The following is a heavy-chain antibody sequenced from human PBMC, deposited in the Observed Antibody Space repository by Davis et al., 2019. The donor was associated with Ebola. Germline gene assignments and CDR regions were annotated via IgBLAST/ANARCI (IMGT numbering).Heavy chain of an antibody. J-gene: IGHJ4*02. V-gene: IGHV3-23*01. Sequence: GGSLRLSCAASGFTFSSYAMSWVRQAPGKGLEWVSAIAGSGGSTYHADSVKGRFTISRDNSKNSLYLQMNSLRAEDTAVYYCAREMATTYFDYWGQGTLVTVSS. D-gene: IGHD5-24*01. CDR2: IAGSGGST. CDR3: AREMATTYFDY. CDR1: GFTFSSYA.